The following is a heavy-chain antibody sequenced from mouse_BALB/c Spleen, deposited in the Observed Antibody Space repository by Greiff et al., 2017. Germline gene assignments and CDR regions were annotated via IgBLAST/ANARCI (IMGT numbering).Heavy chain of an antibody. J-gene: IGHJ3*01. CDR3: AREDDYDGAWFAY. V-gene: IGHV2-6-7*01. CDR2: IWGDGST. Sequence: VQGVESGPGLVAPSQSLSITCTVSGFSLTGYGVNWVRQPPGKGLEWLGMIWGDGSTDYNSALRSRLSISKDNSKSQVFLKMNSLQTDDTARYYCAREDDYDGAWFAYWGQGTLVTVSA. CDR1: GFSLTGYG. D-gene: IGHD2-4*01.